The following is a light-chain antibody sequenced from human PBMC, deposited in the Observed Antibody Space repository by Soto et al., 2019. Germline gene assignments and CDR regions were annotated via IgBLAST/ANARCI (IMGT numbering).Light chain of an antibody. CDR2: GAS. Sequence: EIGLTQSPGTLSLSPGDRATLSCRASQSVPSNYLAWYQQKPGQAPRLLIFGASTRAIGIPDRFRGSGSGTACPLTISRLEPADFAVYYCQQYDNSRWTFGQGTKVEFK. CDR3: QQYDNSRWT. J-gene: IGKJ1*01. V-gene: IGKV3-20*01. CDR1: QSVPSNY.